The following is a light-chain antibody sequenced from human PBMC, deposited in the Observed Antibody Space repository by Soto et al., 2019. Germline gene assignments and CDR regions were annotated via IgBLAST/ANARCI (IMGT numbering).Light chain of an antibody. CDR3: KQYNNWPFT. CDR1: QGVTTN. CDR2: DVS. J-gene: IGKJ5*01. Sequence: EILRAQSPARLSVSPGERVTLSCRAGQGVTTNFAWYQQKSGQSPRLLIYDVSSRATGVQSRFSGTGSETDFTLTIRGLQSEDSAVYFCKQYNNWPFTFGQGTRLEIK. V-gene: IGKV3-15*01.